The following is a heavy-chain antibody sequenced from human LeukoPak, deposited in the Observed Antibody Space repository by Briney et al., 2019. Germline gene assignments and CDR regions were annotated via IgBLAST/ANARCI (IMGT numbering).Heavy chain of an antibody. Sequence: PGGSLRLSCAASRFTLSVSAMRCVRAALGKGVEWGSAINGSGGSTYYADSVKGRFSISRDNSKNTLYLQMNSIRAEDTAVYYCAKGENYDFWSGYYTGGYFDYWGQGTLVTVSS. V-gene: IGHV3-23*01. CDR2: INGSGGST. J-gene: IGHJ4*02. CDR3: AKGENYDFWSGYYTGGYFDY. CDR1: RFTLSVSA. D-gene: IGHD3-3*01.